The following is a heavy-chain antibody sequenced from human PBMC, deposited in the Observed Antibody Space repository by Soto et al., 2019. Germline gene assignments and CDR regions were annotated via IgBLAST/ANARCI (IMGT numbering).Heavy chain of an antibody. Sequence: PSETLSLTCTVSGGSISSSSYYWGWIRQPPGKGLEWIGSIYYSGSTYYNPSLKSRVTISVDTSKNQFSLKLSSVTAADTAVYYCARLLEYSSGWYYFDYWGQGTLVTVSS. CDR1: GGSISSSSYY. CDR3: ARLLEYSSGWYYFDY. J-gene: IGHJ4*02. V-gene: IGHV4-39*01. D-gene: IGHD6-19*01. CDR2: IYYSGST.